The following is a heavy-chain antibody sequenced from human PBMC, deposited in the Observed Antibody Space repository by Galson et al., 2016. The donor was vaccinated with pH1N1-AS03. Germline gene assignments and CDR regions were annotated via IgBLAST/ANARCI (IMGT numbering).Heavy chain of an antibody. CDR1: GFSIRDHW. CDR2: IKEDGSEK. Sequence: SLRLSCAASGFSIRDHWMGWFRQAPSKGLEWVTEIKEDGSEKHDVDSVKGRFIIPRDNAKNSLYLQMYSLRADDTAVYYCGRVGRGGSPVDYWGQGTLVTVSS. J-gene: IGHJ4*02. D-gene: IGHD2-15*01. CDR3: GRVGRGGSPVDY. V-gene: IGHV3-7*03.